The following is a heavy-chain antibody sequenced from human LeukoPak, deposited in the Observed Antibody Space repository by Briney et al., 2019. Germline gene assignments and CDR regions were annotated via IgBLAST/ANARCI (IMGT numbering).Heavy chain of an antibody. V-gene: IGHV4-34*01. Sequence: PSETLSLTCAVYGGSFSDYYWSWLRQPPGKGLEWIGEINHSGSTNYNPSLKSRVTISVDTSKNQFSLKLSSVTAADTAVYYCARGRLFLPRPATAMGAFDIWGQGTIVTVSS. CDR2: INHSGST. CDR1: GGSFSDYY. CDR3: ARGRLFLPRPATAMGAFDI. D-gene: IGHD2-2*01. J-gene: IGHJ3*02.